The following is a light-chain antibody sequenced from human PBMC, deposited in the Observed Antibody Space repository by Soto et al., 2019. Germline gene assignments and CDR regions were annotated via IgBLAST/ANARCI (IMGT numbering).Light chain of an antibody. CDR1: QSVSSTY. V-gene: IGKV3-20*01. CDR2: GAS. J-gene: IGKJ2*01. Sequence: EIVLTQSPGTLSLSPGERATLSCRASQSVSSTYLAWYQQKPGQAPRLLLYGASSRATGIPDRFSGSGSGTDFTLPISRVEPEDFAVYYCQQYGSSPPYTFGQGTKLDI. CDR3: QQYGSSPPYT.